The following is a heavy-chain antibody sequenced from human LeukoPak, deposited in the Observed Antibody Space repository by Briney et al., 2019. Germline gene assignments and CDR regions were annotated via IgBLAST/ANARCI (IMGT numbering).Heavy chain of an antibody. D-gene: IGHD3-10*01. V-gene: IGHV1-8*01. CDR2: MNPNSGNT. Sequence: ASVKVSCKASRYTFTSYDINWVRQATGQGLEWLGWMNPNSGNTGYAQKFQGRVTMTRNTSISTAYMELSSLRSEDTAIYYCAKGSYSGDSSPTGDDYWGQGTLVTVSS. CDR3: AKGSYSGDSSPTGDDY. J-gene: IGHJ4*02. CDR1: RYTFTSYD.